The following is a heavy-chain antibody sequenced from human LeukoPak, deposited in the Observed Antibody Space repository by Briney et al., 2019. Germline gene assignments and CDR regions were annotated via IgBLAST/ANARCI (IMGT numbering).Heavy chain of an antibody. Sequence: SETLSLTCTVSGGSITTYYWSWIRQPPGKGLEWIAYIYYSGSTNYNPSLKSRVSVSVDTSKNLFSLRLSSVTAADTAVYYCARHAVYSGDYSFWFDPWGLGTLVTVSS. D-gene: IGHD1-26*01. CDR2: IYYSGST. CDR1: GGSITTYY. CDR3: ARHAVYSGDYSFWFDP. J-gene: IGHJ5*02. V-gene: IGHV4-59*08.